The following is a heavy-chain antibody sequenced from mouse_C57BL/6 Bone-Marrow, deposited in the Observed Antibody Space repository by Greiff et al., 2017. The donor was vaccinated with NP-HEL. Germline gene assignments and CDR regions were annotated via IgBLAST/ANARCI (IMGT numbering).Heavy chain of an antibody. V-gene: IGHV1-64*01. J-gene: IGHJ2*01. Sequence: QVQLQQPGAELVKPGASVKLSCKASGYTFTSYWMHWVKQRPGQGLEWIGMIHPNSGSTNYNEKFKSKATLTVDKSSSTAYMQLSRLTSDDSAVYYCARDTAYYFDYWGQGTTLTVSS. CDR3: ARDTAYYFDY. CDR1: GYTFTSYW. CDR2: IHPNSGST. D-gene: IGHD6-1*01.